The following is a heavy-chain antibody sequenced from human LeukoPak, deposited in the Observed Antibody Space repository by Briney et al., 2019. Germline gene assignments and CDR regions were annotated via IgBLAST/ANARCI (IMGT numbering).Heavy chain of an antibody. CDR1: GYSINSAYY. CDR3: ARLTPGKNWFDP. D-gene: IGHD3-10*01. Sequence: SETLSLTCAVSGYSINSAYYWGWIRQPPGKGLEWIGSMYHSGITYYNPSLKIRVTISVDTSKNQFSLKLNSVTAADTAVYYCARLTPGKNWFDPWGQGTLVTVSS. CDR2: MYHSGIT. J-gene: IGHJ5*02. V-gene: IGHV4-38-2*01.